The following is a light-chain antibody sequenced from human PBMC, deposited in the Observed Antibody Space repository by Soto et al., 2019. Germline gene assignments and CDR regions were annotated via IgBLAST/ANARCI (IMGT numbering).Light chain of an antibody. V-gene: IGKV1-6*02. CDR2: TAS. CDR3: LQDYIYPWT. CDR1: QDIRND. J-gene: IGKJ1*01. Sequence: MTQSPLSLPAAPGEPASISCRSSQDIRNDLGWFQQKPGKAPKLLINTASTLQSGVSSRFSGSGSGTDFTLTISSLQPEDFATYYCLQDYIYPWTFGQGTKVDIK.